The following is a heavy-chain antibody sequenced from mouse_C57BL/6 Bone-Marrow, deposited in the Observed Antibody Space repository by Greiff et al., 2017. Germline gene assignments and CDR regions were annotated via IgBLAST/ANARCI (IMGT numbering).Heavy chain of an antibody. CDR3: ARGCGNYVGYFDV. D-gene: IGHD2-1*01. V-gene: IGHV1-67*01. Sequence: VQGVESGPELVRPGVSVKISCKGSGYTFTDYAMHWVKQSHAQSLEWIGVISTYSGDASYNQKFKDKATMTVDKSSSTAYMELARLTSEDAAVYYCARGCGNYVGYFDVWGTGTTVTVSS. J-gene: IGHJ1*03. CDR2: ISTYSGDA. CDR1: GYTFTDYA.